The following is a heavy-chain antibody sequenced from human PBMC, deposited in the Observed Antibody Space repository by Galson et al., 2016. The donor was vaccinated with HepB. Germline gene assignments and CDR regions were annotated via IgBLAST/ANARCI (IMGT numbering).Heavy chain of an antibody. D-gene: IGHD3-10*01. Sequence: SLRLSCAVSVINFRSHYMGWVRQAPGKGLEWVANIKQDGSDKFYLDSVKGRFTISRDNANNLLYLQMNRPRAGDTAVYYCARVKLVSGGAMEYGGLGTLVTVSS. CDR3: ARVKLVSGGAMEY. CDR2: IKQDGSDK. V-gene: IGHV3-7*01. J-gene: IGHJ4*02. CDR1: VINFRSHY.